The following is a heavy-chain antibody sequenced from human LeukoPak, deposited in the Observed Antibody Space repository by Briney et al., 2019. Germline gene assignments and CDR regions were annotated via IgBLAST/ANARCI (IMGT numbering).Heavy chain of an antibody. CDR2: IWYDGSNK. V-gene: IGHV3-33*01. J-gene: IGHJ4*02. Sequence: GGSLRLSCAASGFTFSSYGMHWVRQAPGKGLEWVAVIWYDGSNKYYADSVKGRFTISRVNSKNTLYLQMSSLRAEDTAVYYCARDRSRAFDYWGQGTLVTVSS. CDR3: ARDRSRAFDY. D-gene: IGHD3-10*01. CDR1: GFTFSSYG.